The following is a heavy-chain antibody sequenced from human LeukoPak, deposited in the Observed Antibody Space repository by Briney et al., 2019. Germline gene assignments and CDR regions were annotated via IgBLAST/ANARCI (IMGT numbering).Heavy chain of an antibody. J-gene: IGHJ4*01. D-gene: IGHD6-19*01. CDR1: GGSISSSSYY. V-gene: IGHV4-39*01. Sequence: SETLPLTCTVSGGSISSSSYYWGWIRQPPGKGLEWIGSIFYSGSTYYNPSLTSRVTISVDTSKNQFSLKVSSVTAADTAVYYCARYSSGWPFDYWGHGSLVTVSS. CDR2: IFYSGST. CDR3: ARYSSGWPFDY.